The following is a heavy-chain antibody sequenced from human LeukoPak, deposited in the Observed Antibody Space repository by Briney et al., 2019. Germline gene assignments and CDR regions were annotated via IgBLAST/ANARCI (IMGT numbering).Heavy chain of an antibody. Sequence: GGSLRLSCAASGFIFSSYLMSWVRQAPGKGLEWVANIKEDGSEKYYVDSVKGRFTISRDNARNSLYLQMNSLRAEDTAVYYCARGYYYDSRGYWGQGTLVTVSS. CDR2: IKEDGSEK. J-gene: IGHJ4*02. CDR1: GFIFSSYL. CDR3: ARGYYYDSRGY. D-gene: IGHD3-22*01. V-gene: IGHV3-7*01.